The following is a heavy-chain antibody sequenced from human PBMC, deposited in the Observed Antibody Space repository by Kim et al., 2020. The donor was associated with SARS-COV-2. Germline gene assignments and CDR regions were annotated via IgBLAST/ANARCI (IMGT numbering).Heavy chain of an antibody. J-gene: IGHJ3*02. CDR3: AGGGSSTWYSAFDI. CDR2: IYYSGST. Sequence: SETLSLTCTVSGGSISSYYWSWIRLPPGKGLEWIGYIYYSGSTNYNPSLKSRVTISVDTSKNHFSLKLSSVTAADTAVYYCAGGGSSTWYSAFDIWGQGTMVTVSS. CDR1: GGSISSYY. V-gene: IGHV4-59*01. D-gene: IGHD6-13*01.